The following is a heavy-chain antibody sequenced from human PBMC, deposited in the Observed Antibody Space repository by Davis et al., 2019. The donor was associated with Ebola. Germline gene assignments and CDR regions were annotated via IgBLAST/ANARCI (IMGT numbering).Heavy chain of an antibody. D-gene: IGHD4-17*01. J-gene: IGHJ6*02. Sequence: PGGSLRLSCAASGFTFSSHWMHWVRHVPGKGLVWVARINSDGSDIRYADSVKGRFTISRDNTENTLSLQMNSLRAEDTAVYYCAKADGDYYYYYGMDVWGQGTTVTVSS. CDR1: GFTFSSHW. CDR2: INSDGSDI. CDR3: AKADGDYYYYYGMDV. V-gene: IGHV3-74*01.